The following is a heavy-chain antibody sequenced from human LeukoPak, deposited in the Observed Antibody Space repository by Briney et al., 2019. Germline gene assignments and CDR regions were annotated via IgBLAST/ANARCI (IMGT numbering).Heavy chain of an antibody. D-gene: IGHD6-13*01. V-gene: IGHV4-34*01. CDR2: INHSGST. Sequence: SETLSLTCTVPGGSIRNNYWSWIRQPPGKGLEWIGEINHSGSTNYNPSLKSRVTISVDTSKNQFSLKLSSVTAADTAVYYCARRKSIAAAGRWNWFDPWGQGTLVTVSS. CDR1: GGSIRNNY. J-gene: IGHJ5*02. CDR3: ARRKSIAAAGRWNWFDP.